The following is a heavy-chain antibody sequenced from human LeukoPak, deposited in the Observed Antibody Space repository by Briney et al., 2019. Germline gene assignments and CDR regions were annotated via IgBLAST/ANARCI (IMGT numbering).Heavy chain of an antibody. D-gene: IGHD5-12*01. CDR2: ISYDGSNK. J-gene: IGHJ4*02. V-gene: IGHV3-30*04. Sequence: PGRSLRLSCAASGLTFSSYAMHWVRQAPGKGLEWVAVISYDGSNKYYADSVKGRFTISRDNSKNTQYQQMNSLRAEDTAVYYCASEHGGYGNYWGQGTLVTVSS. CDR3: ASEHGGYGNY. CDR1: GLTFSSYA.